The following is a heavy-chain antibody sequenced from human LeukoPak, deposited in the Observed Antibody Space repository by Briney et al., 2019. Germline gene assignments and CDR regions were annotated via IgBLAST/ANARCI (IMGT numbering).Heavy chain of an antibody. CDR2: INWNGGST. CDR3: ARRDKNDAFDI. Sequence: GGSLRLSCAASGFTFDDYGMSWVRQAPGNGLDWVSGINWNGGSTGYADSVKGRFTIYRDNAKNSLYLQMNSLRAEDTALYYCARRDKNDAFDIWGQGTMVTVSS. D-gene: IGHD5-24*01. V-gene: IGHV3-20*04. CDR1: GFTFDDYG. J-gene: IGHJ3*02.